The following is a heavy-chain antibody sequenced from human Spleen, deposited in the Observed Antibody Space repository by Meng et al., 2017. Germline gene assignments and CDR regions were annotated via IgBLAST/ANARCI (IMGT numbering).Heavy chain of an antibody. V-gene: IGHV4-34*02. CDR2: INHSGST. D-gene: IGHD4-11*01. J-gene: IGHJ4*02. CDR3: ARGPTTMAHDFDY. CDR1: GGSFSGYY. Sequence: VQLREVGAGLLKPSGTLSPTFAVDGGSFSGYYWGWIRQPPGKGLEWIGEINHSGSTNYNPSLKSRVTISVDTSKNQFSLKLSSVTAADTAVYYCARGPTTMAHDFDYWGQGTLVTVSS.